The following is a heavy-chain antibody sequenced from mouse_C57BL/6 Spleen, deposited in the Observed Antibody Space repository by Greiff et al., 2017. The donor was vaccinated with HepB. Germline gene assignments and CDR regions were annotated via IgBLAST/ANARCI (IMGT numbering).Heavy chain of an antibody. CDR2: IYPGDGDT. J-gene: IGHJ2*01. D-gene: IGHD1-1*01. CDR1: GYAFSSYW. Sequence: QVQLHQSGAELVKPGASVKISCKASGYAFSSYWMNWVKQRPGKGLEWIGQIYPGDGDTNYNGKFKGKATLTADKSSSTAYMQLSSLTSEDSAVYFCARNRYGSSLDYWGQGTTLTVSS. CDR3: ARNRYGSSLDY. V-gene: IGHV1-80*01.